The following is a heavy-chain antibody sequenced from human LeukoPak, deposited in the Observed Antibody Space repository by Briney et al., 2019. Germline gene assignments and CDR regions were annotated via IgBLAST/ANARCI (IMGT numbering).Heavy chain of an antibody. CDR2: IYTSGST. CDR3: ARGGTYYDILTGYYPTGMDV. CDR1: GGSISSGSYY. V-gene: IGHV4-61*02. Sequence: SETLSLTCTVSGGSISSGSYYWSWLRQPAGKGLEWLGRIYTSGSTNYNPSLKSRVTISVDTSKNQFSLKLSSVTAADTAVYYCARGGTYYDILTGYYPTGMDVWGQGTTVTVSS. J-gene: IGHJ6*01. D-gene: IGHD3-9*01.